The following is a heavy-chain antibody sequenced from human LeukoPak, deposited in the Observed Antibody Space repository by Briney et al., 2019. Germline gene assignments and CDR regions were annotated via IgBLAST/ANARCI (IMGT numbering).Heavy chain of an antibody. Sequence: PETLSLTCAVYGGSFSGYYWSWIRQPPGKGLEWIGEINHSGSTNYNPSLKSRVTISVDTSKNQFSLKLSSVTAADTAVYYCARELGAERNYWGQGTLVTVSS. CDR2: INHSGST. D-gene: IGHD6-13*01. CDR3: ARELGAERNY. J-gene: IGHJ4*02. V-gene: IGHV4-34*01. CDR1: GGSFSGYY.